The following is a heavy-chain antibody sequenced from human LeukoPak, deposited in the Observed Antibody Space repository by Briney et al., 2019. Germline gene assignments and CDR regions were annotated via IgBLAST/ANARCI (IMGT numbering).Heavy chain of an antibody. CDR2: IRSSSSTI. Sequence: GGSLRLPCAPSGFTFCSYSMHWVRQAPGKGREWVSYIRSSSSTIEYADSVKGRFPISRDNAKNSLYLQMNSLRAEDTALYYCARDLMATSSNWFDPWGQGTLVTVSS. V-gene: IGHV3-48*04. D-gene: IGHD5-24*01. J-gene: IGHJ5*02. CDR3: ARDLMATSSNWFDP. CDR1: GFTFCSYS.